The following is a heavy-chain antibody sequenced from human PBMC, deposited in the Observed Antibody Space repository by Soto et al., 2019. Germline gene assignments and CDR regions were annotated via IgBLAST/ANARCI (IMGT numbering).Heavy chain of an antibody. CDR2: IIPILGIA. D-gene: IGHD2-15*01. Sequence: QVQLVQSGAEVKKPGSSVKVSCKASGGTFSSYTISWVRQAPGQGLEWMGRIIPILGIANYAQKFQGRVTITADKSTSTTYMELSSLRSEDTAVYYCAREGESDCSGGSCFILNDYWCQGTLGTGSS. CDR1: GGTFSSYT. CDR3: AREGESDCSGGSCFILNDY. V-gene: IGHV1-69*08. J-gene: IGHJ4*02.